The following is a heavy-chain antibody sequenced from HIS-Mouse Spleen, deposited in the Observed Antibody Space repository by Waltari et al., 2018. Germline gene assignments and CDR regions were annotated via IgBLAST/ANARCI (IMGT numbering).Heavy chain of an antibody. J-gene: IGHJ2*01. CDR3: AREIPYSSSWYDWYFDL. CDR2: IYYSGST. CDR1: GGSISSSSYY. D-gene: IGHD6-13*01. V-gene: IGHV4-39*07. Sequence: QLQLQESGPGLVKPSETLSLTSPVSGGSISSSSYYWGWIRQPPGKGLEWIGSIYYSGSTYYNPSLKSRVTISVDTSKNQFSLKLSSVTAADTAVYYCAREIPYSSSWYDWYFDLWGRGTLVTVSS.